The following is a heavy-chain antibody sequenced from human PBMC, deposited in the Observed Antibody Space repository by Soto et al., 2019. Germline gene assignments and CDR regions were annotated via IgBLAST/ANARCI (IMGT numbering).Heavy chain of an antibody. CDR3: AREGCSGGSCYSHYYYGMDV. D-gene: IGHD2-15*01. J-gene: IGHJ6*02. V-gene: IGHV1-69*06. Sequence: SVKVSCKASGGTFSSYAISWVRQAPGQGLEWMGGIIPIFGTANYAQKFQGRVTITADKSTSTAYMELSSLRSEDTAVYYCAREGCSGGSCYSHYYYGMDVWGQGTTVTVSS. CDR1: GGTFSSYA. CDR2: IIPIFGTA.